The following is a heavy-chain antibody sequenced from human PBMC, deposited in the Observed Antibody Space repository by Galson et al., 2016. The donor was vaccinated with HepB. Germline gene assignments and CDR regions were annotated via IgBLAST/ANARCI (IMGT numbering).Heavy chain of an antibody. J-gene: IGHJ4*02. CDR1: GFTFSSYA. CDR3: VKGVHTTCQRSQGDY. D-gene: IGHD3-10*01. Sequence: SLRLWCAASGFTFSSYAMHWARQAPGKGLEYVSAISSNGGSTYYADSVKGRFTISRDNSKNTLYLQMSSRRTEETAVYYCVKGVHTTCQRSQGDYWGQGTLVTVSS. CDR2: ISSNGGST. V-gene: IGHV3-64D*09.